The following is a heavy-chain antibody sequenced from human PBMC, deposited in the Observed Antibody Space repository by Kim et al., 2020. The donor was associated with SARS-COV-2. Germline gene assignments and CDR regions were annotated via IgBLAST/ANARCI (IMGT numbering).Heavy chain of an antibody. CDR2: IRASGGGT. CDR3: ARDPNGDYMGTFDI. J-gene: IGHJ3*02. D-gene: IGHD4-17*01. V-gene: IGHV3-23*01. CDR1: GLIFSRYA. Sequence: GGSLRLSCAAYGLIFSRYAMGWLRQAPGKGLEWVSSIRASGGGTQYADSVKGRFTISRDNSKNTLYLEMNNLGADDTALYFCARDPNGDYMGTFDIWGRGTMVTVSS.